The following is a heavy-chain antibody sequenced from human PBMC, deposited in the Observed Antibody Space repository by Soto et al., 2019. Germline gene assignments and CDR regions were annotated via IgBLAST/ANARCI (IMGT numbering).Heavy chain of an antibody. CDR3: ARERTGRGTNFDY. J-gene: IGHJ4*02. CDR2: IYYSGST. CDR1: GGSISSYY. Sequence: SETLSLTCTVSGGSISSYYWSWIRQPPGKGLEWIGYIYYSGSTNYNPSLKSRVTISVETSKNQFSLKLSSVTAADTAVYYCARERTGRGTNFDYWGQGTLVTVSS. V-gene: IGHV4-59*01. D-gene: IGHD2-2*01.